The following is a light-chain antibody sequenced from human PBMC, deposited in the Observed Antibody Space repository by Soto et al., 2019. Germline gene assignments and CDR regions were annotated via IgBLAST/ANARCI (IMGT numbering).Light chain of an antibody. CDR2: EVS. CDR1: NRDISDFDY. V-gene: IGLV2-14*01. J-gene: IGLJ1*01. CDR3: SSYTSTSEG. Sequence: QSLLTQPASVSGAPGQSITVSCTGTNRDISDFDYVSWYQQQPGKAPKLIIYEVSSRPTGVSKRFAGSKSGNTAPLTSSGLQPEDEAEDYCSSYTSTSEGFGTGTKVTVL.